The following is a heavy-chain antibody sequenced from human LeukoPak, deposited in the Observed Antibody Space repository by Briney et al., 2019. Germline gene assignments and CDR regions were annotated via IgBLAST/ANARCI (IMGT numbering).Heavy chain of an antibody. CDR2: INHSGST. Sequence: PSETLSLTCAVHGGSLSNYYWSWIRQPPGKGLEWIGEINHSGSTYYNPSLKSRVTISVDTSKNQFSLKLSSVTAADTAVYYCARYILTGYYYFDYWGQGTLVTVSS. D-gene: IGHD3-9*01. CDR3: ARYILTGYYYFDY. CDR1: GGSLSNYY. V-gene: IGHV4-34*01. J-gene: IGHJ4*02.